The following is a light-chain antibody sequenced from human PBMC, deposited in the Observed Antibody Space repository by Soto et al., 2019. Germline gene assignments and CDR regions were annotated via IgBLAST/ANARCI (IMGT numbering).Light chain of an antibody. J-gene: IGKJ2*01. CDR3: QKRFNWPRLT. CDR2: HAS. V-gene: IGKV3-11*01. CDR1: QRVSSY. Sequence: EIVLTQSPATLALSPGARATLSCSARQRVSSYLAWYQQKPAQDPRLLLYHASNRATGIPARFSGGRSGTDFTLPIISLVPEDFAGFYCQKRFNWPRLTFGQGTKLEIK.